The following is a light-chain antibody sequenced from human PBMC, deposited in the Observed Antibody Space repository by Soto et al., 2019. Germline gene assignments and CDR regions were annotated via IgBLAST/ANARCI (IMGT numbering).Light chain of an antibody. V-gene: IGKV1-39*02. Sequence: TITCRASQSISGYLNWYQKKSGQAPRLLMYAASTMQSGVPSRFSGSGSGTEFTLTISSLQSEDFAVYYCQQYNNWPLITFGQGTRREIK. CDR2: AAS. J-gene: IGKJ5*01. CDR3: QQYNNWPLIT. CDR1: QSISGY.